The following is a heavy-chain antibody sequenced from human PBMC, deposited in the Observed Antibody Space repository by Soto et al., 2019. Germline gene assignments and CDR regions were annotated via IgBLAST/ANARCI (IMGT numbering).Heavy chain of an antibody. V-gene: IGHV4-39*01. CDR2: ISYTGST. CDR1: GGSISSSSYY. CDR3: ARRNWFYFDY. Sequence: QLQLQESGPGLVKPSETLSLTCTVSGGSISSSSYYWGWIRQPPGKVLEWIGSISYTGSTYYNPSLNSRVAISVDTSKNQFSLSLSSVPAADAAVYYCARRNWFYFDYWGQGTLVTVAS. J-gene: IGHJ4*02. D-gene: IGHD3-9*01.